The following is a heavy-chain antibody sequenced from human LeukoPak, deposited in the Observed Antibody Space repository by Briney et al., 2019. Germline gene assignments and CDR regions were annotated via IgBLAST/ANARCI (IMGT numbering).Heavy chain of an antibody. Sequence: GGSLRLSCAASGFTFSSYGMYWVRQVPGKGLEWVAFIRYDGSNKYYADSVKGRFTISRDNSKNTLYLQMNSLRAEDTAVYYCAKDRGCTNGVCYYYMDVWGKGTTVTVSS. D-gene: IGHD2-8*01. CDR3: AKDRGCTNGVCYYYMDV. V-gene: IGHV3-30*02. J-gene: IGHJ6*03. CDR1: GFTFSSYG. CDR2: IRYDGSNK.